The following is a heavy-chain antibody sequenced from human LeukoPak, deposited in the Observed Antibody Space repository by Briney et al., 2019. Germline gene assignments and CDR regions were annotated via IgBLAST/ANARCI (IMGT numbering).Heavy chain of an antibody. V-gene: IGHV4-59*08. CDR3: ARGVMEAFDI. CDR1: GGSISSYY. D-gene: IGHD1-1*01. Sequence: SGTLSLTCTVSGGSISSYYWSWIRQPPGKGLEWIGYIYDSGSTNYNPSLKSRVTISVDTSKNQFSLKLSSVTAADTAVYYCARGVMEAFDIWGQGTMVTVSS. CDR2: IYDSGST. J-gene: IGHJ3*02.